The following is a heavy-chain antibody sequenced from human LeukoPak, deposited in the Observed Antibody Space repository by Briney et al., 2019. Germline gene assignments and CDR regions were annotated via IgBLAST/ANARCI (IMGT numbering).Heavy chain of an antibody. CDR2: IDSDGSNT. V-gene: IGHV3-74*01. CDR1: GFTFSSYW. J-gene: IGHJ4*02. CDR3: AVLGGHYFDY. D-gene: IGHD1-26*01. Sequence: GGSLRLSCAASGFTFSSYWMHWVRQAPGKGLVWVSRIDSDGSNTSYADSVKGRFTISRDNAKNTLYLQMNSLRAEDTAVYYCAVLGGHYFDYWGQGTLVTVSS.